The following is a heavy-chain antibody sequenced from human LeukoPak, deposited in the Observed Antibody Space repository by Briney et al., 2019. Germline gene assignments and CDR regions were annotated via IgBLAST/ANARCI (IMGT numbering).Heavy chain of an antibody. J-gene: IGHJ3*02. CDR3: ARPSTYPGAFDI. V-gene: IGHV3-30*04. CDR1: GFTFSSYA. Sequence: PGGSLRLSCAASGFTFSSYAIHWVCQAPGKGLEWVAVILYDGVNKYYADSVKGRFTISRDNSKNTLYLQMNSLRAEDTAVYYCARPSTYPGAFDIWGQGTMVTVSS. CDR2: ILYDGVNK.